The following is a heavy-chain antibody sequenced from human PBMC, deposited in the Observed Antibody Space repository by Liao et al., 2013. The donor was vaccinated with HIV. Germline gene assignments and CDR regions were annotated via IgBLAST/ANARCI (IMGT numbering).Heavy chain of an antibody. CDR3: ARDPRWGYGPADAFDV. CDR2: ISYSGST. D-gene: IGHD2-21*01. Sequence: QVEPQESGPRLMKPSDTLSLTCTVSGGSITSHFWAWIRQPPGKGLEWIGDISYSGSTNYNPSLKNGVTMSLDTSNNRFSLRLNSVTAADTAVYYCARDPRWGYGPADAFDVWGQGTPVIVSS. CDR1: GGSITSHF. J-gene: IGHJ3*01. V-gene: IGHV4-59*11.